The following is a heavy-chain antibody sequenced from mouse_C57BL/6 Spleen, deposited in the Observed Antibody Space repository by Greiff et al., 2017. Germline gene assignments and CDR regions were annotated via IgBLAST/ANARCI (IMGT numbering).Heavy chain of an antibody. V-gene: IGHV5-17*01. D-gene: IGHD2-4*01. CDR2: ISSGSSTI. CDR3: GKAMITNAMDY. CDR1: GFTFSDYG. Sequence: QVVESGGGLVKPGGSLKLSCAASGFTFSDYGMHWVRQAPEKGLEWVAYISSGSSTIYYADTVKGRFTISRDNAKNTLFLQMTSLRSEDTAMYYCGKAMITNAMDYWGQGTSVTVSS. J-gene: IGHJ4*01.